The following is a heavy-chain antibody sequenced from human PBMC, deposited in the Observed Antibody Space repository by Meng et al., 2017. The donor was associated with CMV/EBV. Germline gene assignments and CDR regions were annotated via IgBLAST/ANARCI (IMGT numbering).Heavy chain of an antibody. CDR2: ISSSSSYI. CDR3: AGDPTYYDFWGDRYPSYYYGMDV. J-gene: IGHJ6*02. CDR1: GFTFSSYS. V-gene: IGHV3-21*01. Sequence: GESLKISCAASGFTFSSYSMNWVRQAPGKGLEWVSSISSSSSYIYYADSVKGRFTISRDNAKNSLYLQMNSLRAEDTAVYYCAGDPTYYDFWGDRYPSYYYGMDVWGQGTTVTVSS. D-gene: IGHD3-3*01.